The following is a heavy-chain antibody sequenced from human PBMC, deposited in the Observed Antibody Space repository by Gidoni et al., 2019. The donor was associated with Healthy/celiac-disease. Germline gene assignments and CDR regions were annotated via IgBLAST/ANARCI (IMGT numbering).Heavy chain of an antibody. V-gene: IGHV3-23*01. CDR2: ISGSGGST. CDR1: GFTFSSYA. CDR3: AKDLRITMVRGVTSDY. D-gene: IGHD3-10*01. J-gene: IGHJ4*02. Sequence: EVQLLESGGGLVQPGGSLRLSCAASGFTFSSYAMSWVRQAPGKGLEWVSAISGSGGSTYYADSGKGRFTISRDNSKNTLYLQMNSLRAEDTAVYYCAKDLRITMVRGVTSDYWGQGTLVTVSS.